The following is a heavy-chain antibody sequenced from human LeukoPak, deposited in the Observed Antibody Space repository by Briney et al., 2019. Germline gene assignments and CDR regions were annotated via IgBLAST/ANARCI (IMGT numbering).Heavy chain of an antibody. CDR1: GYSISSGYY. V-gene: IGHV4-38-2*01. D-gene: IGHD6-19*01. CDR3: ARQRIAVAGRFDP. CDR2: IYHSGST. Sequence: SETLSLTCAVSGYSISSGYYWGWIRQPPGKGLEWIGSIYHSGSTYYNPSLKSRVTISVDTSKNQFSLKLSSVTAADTAVYYCARQRIAVAGRFDPWGQGTPVTVSS. J-gene: IGHJ5*02.